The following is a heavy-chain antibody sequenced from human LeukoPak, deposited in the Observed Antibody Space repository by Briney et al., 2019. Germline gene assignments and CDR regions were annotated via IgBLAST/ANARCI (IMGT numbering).Heavy chain of an antibody. CDR3: ARDFGY. CDR1: GFTFHNYA. Sequence: GGSLRLSCAASGFTFHNYAMNWLRQTPDRGLFWVAAISVDGSATNYADSVKGRFTISRDNSKNILYLQMNNLRPDDTAVYYCARDFGYWGQETLVTVSS. CDR2: ISVDGSAT. V-gene: IGHV3-30*04. J-gene: IGHJ4*02.